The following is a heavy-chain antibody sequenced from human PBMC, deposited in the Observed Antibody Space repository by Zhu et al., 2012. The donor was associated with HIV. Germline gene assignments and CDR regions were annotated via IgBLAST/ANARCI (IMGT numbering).Heavy chain of an antibody. CDR2: IHHSGTT. D-gene: IGHD3-10*01. Sequence: QVQLQESGPGLVKPSQTLSLTCTVSGGSISSGDYYWSWIRQPPGKGLEWIAYIHHSGTTYYNPSLKSRLSISIDTSKNQFSLRLSSVSAADTAVYFCARADGSGTYYYYYMDVVGQRDQRSPSP. J-gene: IGHJ6*03. V-gene: IGHV4-30-4*08. CDR1: GGSISSGDYY. CDR3: ARADGSGTYYYYYMDV.